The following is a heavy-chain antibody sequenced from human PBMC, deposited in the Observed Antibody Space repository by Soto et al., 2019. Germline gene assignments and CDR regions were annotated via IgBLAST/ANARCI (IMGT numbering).Heavy chain of an antibody. CDR2: IGGSSGTT. CDR1: GLTFSNFA. Sequence: GGSLRLSCEVSGLTFSNFAMSWVRQAPGKGLEWAAAIGGSSGTTFYADSVKGRFTISKDYANNMLYLQMNSLRAEDTAVYYCAKFKGFNWNYVFDYWGQGVPVTSPQ. V-gene: IGHV3-23*01. J-gene: IGHJ4*02. D-gene: IGHD1-7*01. CDR3: AKFKGFNWNYVFDY.